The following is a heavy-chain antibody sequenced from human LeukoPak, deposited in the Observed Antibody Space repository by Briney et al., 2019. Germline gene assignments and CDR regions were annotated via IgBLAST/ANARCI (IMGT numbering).Heavy chain of an antibody. CDR1: GFTFSSYS. D-gene: IGHD4-17*01. CDR3: ARTRPTTADAFDI. CDR2: ISSSSSYI. J-gene: IGHJ3*02. V-gene: IGHV3-21*01. Sequence: GGSLRLSCAASGFTFSSYSMNWVRQAPGKGLEWVASISSSSSYIYYADSVKGRFTISRDNAKNSLYLQMNSLRAEDTAVYYCARTRPTTADAFDIWGQRTMVTVSS.